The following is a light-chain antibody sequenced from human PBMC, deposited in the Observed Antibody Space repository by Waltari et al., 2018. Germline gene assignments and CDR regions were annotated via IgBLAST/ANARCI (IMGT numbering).Light chain of an antibody. J-gene: IGKJ4*02. CDR3: QHYDSYSAT. Sequence: DIQMTQSPSTLSASVGDRVTITCRASQSIPRWLAWYQQKPGKAPKLLIYKAFILESGVPSRVSGGGSGTEFTLTISSLQPDDFATYYCQHYDSYSATFGRGTKVEIK. CDR2: KAF. V-gene: IGKV1-5*03. CDR1: QSIPRW.